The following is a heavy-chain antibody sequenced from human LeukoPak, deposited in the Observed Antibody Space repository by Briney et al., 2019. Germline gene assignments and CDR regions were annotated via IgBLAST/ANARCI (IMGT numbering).Heavy chain of an antibody. V-gene: IGHV3-11*04. CDR3: ARGSRRLDY. J-gene: IGHJ4*02. CDR1: GFTFSSYD. CDR2: IRSSGNIT. Sequence: GALRLSCAASGFTFSSYDMSWIRQAPGKGLEWVSYIRSSGNITYYADSVKGRFTISRDNAKKSLYLQMNSLRAEDTAVYYCARGSRRLDYWGQGTLVTVSS.